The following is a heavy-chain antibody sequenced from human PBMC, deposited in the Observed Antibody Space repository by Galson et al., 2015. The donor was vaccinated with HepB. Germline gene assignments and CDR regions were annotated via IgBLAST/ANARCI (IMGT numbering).Heavy chain of an antibody. V-gene: IGHV3-74*01. CDR3: ARGRMAGVFGVVIMASYAFDI. J-gene: IGHJ3*02. CDR2: INSDGSST. Sequence: SLRLSCAASGFTFSSYWMHWVRQAPGKGLVWVSRINSDGSSTSYADSVKGRFTISRDNAKNTLYLQMNSLRAEDTAVYYCARGRMAGVFGVVIMASYAFDIWGQGTMVTVSS. CDR1: GFTFSSYW. D-gene: IGHD3-3*01.